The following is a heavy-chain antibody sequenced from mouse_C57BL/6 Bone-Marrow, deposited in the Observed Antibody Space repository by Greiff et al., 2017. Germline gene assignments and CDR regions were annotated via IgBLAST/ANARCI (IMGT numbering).Heavy chain of an antibody. V-gene: IGHV1-81*01. CDR3: ARRAHGEFAY. D-gene: IGHD1-1*01. CDR1: GYTFTSYG. CDR2: IYPSSGDT. Sequence: VQLVEPGAELARPGASVKLSCKASGYTFTSYGISWVKQRTGQGLEWIGEIYPSSGDTQYNEKFKGKATLTVDKPSSTAYMQLSSLTSEDSAVYFCARRAHGEFAYWGQGTLVTVSA. J-gene: IGHJ3*01.